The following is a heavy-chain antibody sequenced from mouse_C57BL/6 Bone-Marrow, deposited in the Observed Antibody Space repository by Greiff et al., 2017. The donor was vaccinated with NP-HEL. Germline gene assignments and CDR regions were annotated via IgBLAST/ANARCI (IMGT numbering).Heavy chain of an antibody. Sequence: VQLQQPGAELVMPGASVKLSCKASGYTFTSYWMHWVKQRPGQGLEWIGEIDPSDSYTNYNQKFKGKSTLTVDKSSSTAYMQLSSLTSEDSAVYYCAREGTVVDYWGQGTTLTVSS. D-gene: IGHD1-1*01. J-gene: IGHJ2*01. CDR2: IDPSDSYT. CDR3: AREGTVVDY. V-gene: IGHV1-69*01. CDR1: GYTFTSYW.